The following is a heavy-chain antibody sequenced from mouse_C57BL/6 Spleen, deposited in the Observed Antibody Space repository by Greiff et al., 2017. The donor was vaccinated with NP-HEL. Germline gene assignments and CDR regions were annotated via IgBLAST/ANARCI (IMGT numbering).Heavy chain of an antibody. J-gene: IGHJ4*01. D-gene: IGHD1-1*01. CDR3: AREDYYGSSRYYAMDY. CDR2: IYPSDSET. CDR1: GYTFTSYW. Sequence: QVQLQQPGAELVRPGSSVKLSCKASGYTFTSYWMDWVKQRPGQGLEWIGNIYPSDSETHYNQKFKDKATLTVDKSSSTAYMQLSSLTSEDSAVYYCAREDYYGSSRYYAMDYWGQGTSVTVSS. V-gene: IGHV1-61*01.